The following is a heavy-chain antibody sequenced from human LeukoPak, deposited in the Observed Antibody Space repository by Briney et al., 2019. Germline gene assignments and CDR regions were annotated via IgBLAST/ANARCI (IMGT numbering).Heavy chain of an antibody. CDR3: ARDEDSSSWYYYYYMDV. CDR1: GFTFTSYG. CDR2: ISSSSSFI. V-gene: IGHV3-21*01. D-gene: IGHD6-13*01. Sequence: GGSLRLSCAASGFTFTSYGMNWVRQAPGKGLEWVSSISSSSSFIYYADSVKGRFTISRDNAKNTLYLQMNSLRAEDTAVYYCARDEDSSSWYYYYYMDVWGKGTTVTVSS. J-gene: IGHJ6*03.